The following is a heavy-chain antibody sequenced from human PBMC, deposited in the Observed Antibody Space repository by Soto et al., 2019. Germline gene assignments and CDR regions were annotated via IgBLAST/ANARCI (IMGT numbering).Heavy chain of an antibody. CDR2: ISGSGGST. J-gene: IGHJ1*01. CDR1: GFTFSSYA. Sequence: EVQLSESGGGLVQPGGSLRLSCAASGFTFSSYAMSWVRQAPGKGLEWVSAISGSGGSTYYADSVKGRFTISRDNSKNTLYLHMNSLRAEDTAVYYCAKTKTYYDILTGYSPEYFQHWGQGTLVTVSS. D-gene: IGHD3-9*01. V-gene: IGHV3-23*01. CDR3: AKTKTYYDILTGYSPEYFQH.